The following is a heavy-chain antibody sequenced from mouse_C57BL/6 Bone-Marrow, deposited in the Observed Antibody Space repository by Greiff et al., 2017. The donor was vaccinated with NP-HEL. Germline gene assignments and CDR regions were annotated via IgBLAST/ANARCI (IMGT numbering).Heavy chain of an antibody. D-gene: IGHD1-1*01. CDR1: GFTFSSYA. J-gene: IGHJ3*01. V-gene: IGHV5-4*01. CDR2: ISDGGSYT. CDR3: ARDSYYYGS. Sequence: EVNVVESGGGLVKPGGSLKLSCAASGFTFSSYAMSWVRQTPEKRLEWVATISDGGSYTYYPDNVKGRFTISRDNAKNNLYLQMSHLKSEDTAMYYCARDSYYYGSWGQGTLVTVSA.